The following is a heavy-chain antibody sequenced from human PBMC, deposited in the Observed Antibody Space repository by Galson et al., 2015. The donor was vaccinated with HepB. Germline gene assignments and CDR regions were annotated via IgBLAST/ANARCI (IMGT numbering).Heavy chain of an antibody. Sequence: SVKVSCKASGYTFSTYSITWVRQAPGQGLEWMGCIIPYNRDTEYARKFQGRVTMTTDTFTSSAYMELRSLRSDDTALYFCARAALVGVVSGSQNYWFAPWGQGTLVTVSS. V-gene: IGHV1-18*04. D-gene: IGHD2-15*01. CDR2: IIPYNRDT. J-gene: IGHJ5*02. CDR1: GYTFSTYS. CDR3: ARAALVGVVSGSQNYWFAP.